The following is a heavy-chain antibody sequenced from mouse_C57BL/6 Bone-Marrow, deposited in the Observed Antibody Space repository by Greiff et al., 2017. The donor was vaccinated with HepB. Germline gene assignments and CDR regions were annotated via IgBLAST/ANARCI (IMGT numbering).Heavy chain of an antibody. V-gene: IGHV2-2*01. Sequence: VKLMESGPGLVQPSQCLSITCTVSGFSLTSYGVHWVRQSPGKGLEWLGVIWSGGSTDYNAAFISRLSISKDNSKSQVFFKMNSLQADDTAIYYCARIRDGYYPHFDYWGQGTTLTVSS. J-gene: IGHJ2*01. CDR2: IWSGGST. CDR3: ARIRDGYYPHFDY. CDR1: GFSLTSYG. D-gene: IGHD2-3*01.